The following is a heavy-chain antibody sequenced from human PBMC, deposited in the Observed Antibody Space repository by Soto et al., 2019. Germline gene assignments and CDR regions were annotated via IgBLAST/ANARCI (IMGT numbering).Heavy chain of an antibody. CDR1: GGTFSSYT. J-gene: IGHJ4*02. CDR3: AKSRILASGTFDS. CDR2: IIPIFDTT. D-gene: IGHD6-13*01. V-gene: IGHV1-69*13. Sequence: ASLKVSCKASGGTFSSYTISWVRQAPGQGLEWMGGIIPIFDTTDYAQKFQGRVTISADESTNTAYMELSSLRSEDTAVYYCAKSRILASGTFDSWGQGTLVTVSS.